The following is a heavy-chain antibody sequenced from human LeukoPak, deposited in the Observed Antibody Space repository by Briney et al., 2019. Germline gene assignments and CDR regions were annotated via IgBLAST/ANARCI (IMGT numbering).Heavy chain of an antibody. Sequence: TGGSLRLSCAVSGFTFDIFAMGWVRQSPGKGLEWVSSTSNSGYNTYYADSAKGRFTISRDNSKNTLFLQMNGLRADDTAIYYCAKEGDYYGSGAFTYYFDFWGLGTLVTVSS. CDR1: GFTFDIFA. CDR3: AKEGDYYGSGAFTYYFDF. D-gene: IGHD3-10*01. V-gene: IGHV3-23*01. J-gene: IGHJ4*02. CDR2: TSNSGYNT.